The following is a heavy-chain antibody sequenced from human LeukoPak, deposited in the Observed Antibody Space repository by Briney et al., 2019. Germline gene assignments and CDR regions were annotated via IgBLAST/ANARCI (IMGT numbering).Heavy chain of an antibody. D-gene: IGHD2-15*01. V-gene: IGHV1-18*04. CDR1: GYSFSTYG. J-gene: IGHJ4*02. CDR3: ARDPEVGLLTWGGATPPDY. Sequence: GASVKVSCKTSGYSFSTYGISWLRLAPTQGLEWMGWISNAYGGRANYAQDFQGRVTLTTDTSTATAYLELRDLTSNDTATYYCARDPEVGLLTWGGATPPDYWGQGTLVTVSS. CDR2: ISNAYGGRA.